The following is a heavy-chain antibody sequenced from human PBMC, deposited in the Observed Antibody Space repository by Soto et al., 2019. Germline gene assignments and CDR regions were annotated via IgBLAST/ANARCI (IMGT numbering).Heavy chain of an antibody. D-gene: IGHD6-6*01. CDR2: INHSGST. CDR3: ARDSSSSSLFDY. CDR1: CGSCSDLS. Sequence: PSEPLPLTCAVYCGSCSDLSWSWIRQPQGKGLEWIGEINHSGSTNYNPSLKSRVTISVDTSKNQFSLKLSSVTAADTAVYYCARDSSSSSLFDYWGQGTLVTVSS. V-gene: IGHV4-34*01. J-gene: IGHJ4*02.